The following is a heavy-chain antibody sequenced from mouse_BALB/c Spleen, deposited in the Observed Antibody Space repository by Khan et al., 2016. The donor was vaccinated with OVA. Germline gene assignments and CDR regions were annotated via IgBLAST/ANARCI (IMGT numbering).Heavy chain of an antibody. J-gene: IGHJ2*01. CDR1: GFTFNSYG. V-gene: IGHV5-17*02. CDR2: ISGDSNTI. Sequence: EVELVESGGGLVQPGGSRKLSCAASGFTFNSYGMHWVRQAPEKGLEWVAYISGDSNTIYYADTVKGRFTISRYNPKNTLFLQMTSLMSEDTAMYYCATSYFYGYYFDYWGPGTTLTVS. D-gene: IGHD1-1*01. CDR3: ATSYFYGYYFDY.